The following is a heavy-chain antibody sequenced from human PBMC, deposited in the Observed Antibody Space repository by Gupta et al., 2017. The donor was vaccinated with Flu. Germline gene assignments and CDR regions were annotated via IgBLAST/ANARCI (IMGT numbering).Heavy chain of an antibody. CDR2: IIGSGETT. J-gene: IGHJ6*02. CDR1: GTTFSNYA. V-gene: IGHV3-23*01. D-gene: IGHD1-14*01. Sequence: EVLLLESGGTLVQPGGSLRLSCAASGTTFSNYAMSWVRQAPGKGLQWVSCIIGSGETTYYADSVKGRFIISRDNSKNTLFLEMNSLRADDTAVYYCAKDDDLNHYYHGMDVWGQGTTVTVSS. CDR3: AKDDDLNHYYHGMDV.